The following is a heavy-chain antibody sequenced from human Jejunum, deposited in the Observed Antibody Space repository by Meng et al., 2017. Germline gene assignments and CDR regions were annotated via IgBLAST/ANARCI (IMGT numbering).Heavy chain of an antibody. V-gene: IGHV2-70*17. Sequence: SGPTLVKPTQTLTLTCTFSGFSLTTSGMCVSWIRQPPGKAREWLARIDWDDDKFYSASLRTRLTISKDTSKNQVVLTVTNMDPVDTSTYYCARMRHGYNTGGDVFDVWGQGTMVTVS. J-gene: IGHJ3*01. D-gene: IGHD1-14*01. CDR1: GFSLTTSGMC. CDR2: IDWDDDK. CDR3: ARMRHGYNTGGDVFDV.